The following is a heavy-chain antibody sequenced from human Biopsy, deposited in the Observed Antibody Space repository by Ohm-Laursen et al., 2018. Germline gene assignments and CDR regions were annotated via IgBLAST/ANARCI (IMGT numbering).Heavy chain of an antibody. CDR3: ARNTGWYGDLYYFDY. Sequence: ASVKVSCKASGYSFTSYYMHWVRQAPGQGLEWMGMINPSGSTTSYPQIFQGRITMTRDTSKSTVYMELSSLRSADTTVYFCARNTGWYGDLYYFDYWGQGTLVTVSS. CDR2: INPSGSTT. V-gene: IGHV1-46*01. J-gene: IGHJ4*02. D-gene: IGHD6-19*01. CDR1: GYSFTSYY.